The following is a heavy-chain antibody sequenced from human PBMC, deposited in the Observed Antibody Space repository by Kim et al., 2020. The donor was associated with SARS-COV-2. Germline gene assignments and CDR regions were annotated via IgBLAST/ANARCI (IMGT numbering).Heavy chain of an antibody. Sequence: SQTLSLTCAVYGGSFSGYYWSWIRQPPGKGLEWIGEINHSGSTNYNPSLKSRVTISVDTSKNQFSLKLSSVTAADTAVYYCARGFAKGYDAPSAYYYYGMDVWGQGTTVTVSS. CDR3: ARGFAKGYDAPSAYYYYGMDV. CDR1: GGSFSGYY. V-gene: IGHV4-34*01. CDR2: INHSGST. D-gene: IGHD5-12*01. J-gene: IGHJ6*02.